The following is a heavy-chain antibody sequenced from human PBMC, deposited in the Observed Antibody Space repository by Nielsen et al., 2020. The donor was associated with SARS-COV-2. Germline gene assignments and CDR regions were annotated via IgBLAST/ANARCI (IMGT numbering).Heavy chain of an antibody. CDR1: GFTFSSYS. Sequence: GGSLRLSCAASGFTFSSYSMNWVRQAPGKGLEWVSSISSSSSYIYYADSVKGRFTISRDNAKNSLYLQMNSLRAEDTAVYYFARAGVWKDYYYYGMDVWGQGTTVTVSS. D-gene: IGHD3-16*01. J-gene: IGHJ6*02. CDR3: ARAGVWKDYYYYGMDV. CDR2: ISSSSSYI. V-gene: IGHV3-21*01.